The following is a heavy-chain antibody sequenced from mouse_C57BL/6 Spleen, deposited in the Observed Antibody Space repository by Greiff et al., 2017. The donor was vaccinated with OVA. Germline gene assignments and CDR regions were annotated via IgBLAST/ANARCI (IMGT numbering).Heavy chain of an antibody. V-gene: IGHV1-76*01. CDR3: ARMGAQVVKDFDY. Sequence: VQLQQSGAELVRPGASVKLSCKASGYTFTDYYINWVKQRPGGLEWIARIYPGSGNTYYNEKFKGKATLTAEKSSSTAYMQLSSLTSEDSAVYFCARMGAQVVKDFDYWGQGTTLTVSS. D-gene: IGHD3-2*02. J-gene: IGHJ2*01. CDR1: GYTFTDYY. CDR2: IYPGSGNT.